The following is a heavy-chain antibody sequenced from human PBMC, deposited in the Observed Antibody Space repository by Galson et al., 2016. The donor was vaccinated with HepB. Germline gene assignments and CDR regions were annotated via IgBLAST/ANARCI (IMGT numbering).Heavy chain of an antibody. J-gene: IGHJ5*02. CDR1: GFTFSSYW. CDR3: VNLGTTRT. Sequence: SLRLSCAASGFTFSSYWMHWVRQAPGKGLVWVSRINSDGSTTHYADSVKGRFTISRDNAKNTLYLQMNNLRAGDTAVYYCVNLGTTRTWGQGTQVTVSS. CDR2: INSDGSTT. V-gene: IGHV3-74*01. D-gene: IGHD1-14*01.